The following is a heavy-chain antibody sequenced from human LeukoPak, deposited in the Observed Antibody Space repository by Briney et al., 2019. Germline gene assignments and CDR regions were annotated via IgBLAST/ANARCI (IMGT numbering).Heavy chain of an antibody. CDR1: RYTFTSYY. Sequence: ASVKVSCKASRYTFTSYYMHWVRQAPGQGLEWMEIINPSGGSTSYAQKFQGRVTMTRDTSTSTVYMELSSLRSEDTAVYYCARAFSFGVAIEYYFDYWGQGTLVTVSS. CDR3: ARAFSFGVAIEYYFDY. CDR2: INPSGGST. D-gene: IGHD3-3*01. J-gene: IGHJ4*02. V-gene: IGHV1-46*01.